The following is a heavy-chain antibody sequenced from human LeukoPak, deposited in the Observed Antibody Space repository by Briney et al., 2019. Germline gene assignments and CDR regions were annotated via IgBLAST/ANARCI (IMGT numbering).Heavy chain of an antibody. CDR2: IYYSGST. D-gene: IGHD4-11*01. Sequence: SETLSLTCTVSGGFISSSSYYWGWIRQPPGKGLEWIGSIYYSGSTYYNPSLKSRITISVDTSKNQFSLKLSSVTAADTAVYYRARHWGLSYSNYEGYWGQGALVTVSS. CDR3: ARHWGLSYSNYEGY. CDR1: GGFISSSSYY. J-gene: IGHJ4*02. V-gene: IGHV4-39*01.